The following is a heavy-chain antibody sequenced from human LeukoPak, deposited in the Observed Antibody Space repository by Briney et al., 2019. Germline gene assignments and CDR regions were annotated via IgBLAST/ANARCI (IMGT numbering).Heavy chain of an antibody. J-gene: IGHJ4*02. D-gene: IGHD3-9*01. CDR2: ISGSGAST. Sequence: GGSLRLSCAASGFTFSSYGMSWVRQAPGKGLEWVSAISGSGASTYYADSVKGRFTMSRDNSKNTLYLQMNSLRAEDTAVYYCARSGPTGYFKGYFDYWGQGTLVTVSS. CDR3: ARSGPTGYFKGYFDY. CDR1: GFTFSSYG. V-gene: IGHV3-23*01.